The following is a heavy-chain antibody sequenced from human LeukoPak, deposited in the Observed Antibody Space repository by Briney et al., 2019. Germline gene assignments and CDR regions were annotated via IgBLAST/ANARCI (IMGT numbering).Heavy chain of an antibody. J-gene: IGHJ4*02. D-gene: IGHD3-10*01. Sequence: SETLSLTCTVSGASISSYQWSWIRQPAGKGLEWIGRIYSSGSTNYIPSLKSRVTMSIDTSKTQFSLWLISVTAPDTAVYYCAREDGSGTYDYWGQGTLVTVSS. CDR3: AREDGSGTYDY. V-gene: IGHV4-4*07. CDR1: GASISSYQ. CDR2: IYSSGST.